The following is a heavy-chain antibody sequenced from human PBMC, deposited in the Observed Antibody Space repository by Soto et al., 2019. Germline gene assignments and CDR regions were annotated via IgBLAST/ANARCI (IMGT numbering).Heavy chain of an antibody. V-gene: IGHV4-34*01. CDR1: GGSLSGYY. D-gene: IGHD5-12*01. Sequence: QVQLQQWGAGLLKPSETLSLNCAVTGGSLSGYYWSWIRQPPGKGLEWIGEVKDGGHTNYSPSLRGGVTISSDASNNQFSLRLTSVTAADTGVYYRARGQEGVVATHWDQGSLVTFSS. CDR2: VKDGGHT. J-gene: IGHJ4*02. CDR3: ARGQEGVVATH.